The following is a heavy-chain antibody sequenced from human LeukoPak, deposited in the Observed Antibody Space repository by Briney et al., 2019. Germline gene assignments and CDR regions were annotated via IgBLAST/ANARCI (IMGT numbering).Heavy chain of an antibody. CDR1: GFTFSSYS. V-gene: IGHV3-21*01. CDR3: ARDPYSGGYGAYYYYYMDV. D-gene: IGHD1-26*01. CDR2: ITSSSSRT. J-gene: IGHJ6*03. Sequence: GSLRLSCAASGFTFSSYSMNWVRQAPGKVLGLVSSITSSSSRTFYADSVKGRYTISRDNAKNSLYLQMDSLRAEDTAVYYRARDPYSGGYGAYYYYYMDVWGKGTTVTVSS.